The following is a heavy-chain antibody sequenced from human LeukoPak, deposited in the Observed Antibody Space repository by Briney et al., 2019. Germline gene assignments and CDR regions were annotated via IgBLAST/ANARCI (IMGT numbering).Heavy chain of an antibody. Sequence: GGSLRLSCAASGFTFSAYYMSWIRQAPGKGLEWVSYISSSGSTIYYADSVKGRFTISRDNAKNSLYLQMNSLRAEDTAVYYCAIELGYCSGGSCYPTDYWGQGTLVTVSS. CDR1: GFTFSAYY. V-gene: IGHV3-11*04. CDR2: ISSSGSTI. D-gene: IGHD2-15*01. CDR3: AIELGYCSGGSCYPTDY. J-gene: IGHJ4*02.